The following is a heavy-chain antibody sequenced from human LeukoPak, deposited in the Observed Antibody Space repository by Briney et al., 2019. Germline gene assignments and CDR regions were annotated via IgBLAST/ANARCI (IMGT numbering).Heavy chain of an antibody. CDR1: GFTFNSYG. V-gene: IGHV3-48*04. CDR3: AELGITMIGGV. D-gene: IGHD3-10*02. J-gene: IGHJ6*04. Sequence: GGTLRLSCAASGFTFNSYGMNWVRQAPWKGLEWVSYISSSGSTIYYADSVKGRFTISRDNAKNSLYLQMNSLRAEDTAVYYCAELGITMIGGVWGKGTTVTISS. CDR2: ISSSGSTI.